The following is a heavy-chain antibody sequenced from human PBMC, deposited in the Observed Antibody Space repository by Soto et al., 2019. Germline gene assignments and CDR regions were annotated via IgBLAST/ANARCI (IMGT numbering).Heavy chain of an antibody. Sequence: GGSLRLSCAGSGFTVSSYYMSWVRQAPGKGLEWVSVIYSAGSADFADSVKGRFTISRDNSKNTLYLQMSSLRAEDTAVYYCARVPSSSYHYFDYWRQGTLVTVSS. CDR2: IYSAGSA. D-gene: IGHD6-13*01. CDR3: ARVPSSSYHYFDY. CDR1: GFTVSSYY. J-gene: IGHJ4*02. V-gene: IGHV3-66*01.